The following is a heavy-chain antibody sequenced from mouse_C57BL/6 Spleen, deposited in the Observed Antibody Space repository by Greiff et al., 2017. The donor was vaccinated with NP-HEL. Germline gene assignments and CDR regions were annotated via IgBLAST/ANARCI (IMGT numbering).Heavy chain of an antibody. CDR3: ARLGTHFDY. D-gene: IGHD3-3*01. J-gene: IGHJ2*01. CDR2: IYPGSGNT. V-gene: IGHV1-76*01. Sequence: VQLQQSGAELVRPGASVKLSCKASGYTFTDYYINWVKQRPGQGLEWIARIYPGSGNTYYNEKFKGKATLTAEKSSSTAYMQLSSLTSEDSAVYFCARLGTHFDYWGQGTTLTVSS. CDR1: GYTFTDYY.